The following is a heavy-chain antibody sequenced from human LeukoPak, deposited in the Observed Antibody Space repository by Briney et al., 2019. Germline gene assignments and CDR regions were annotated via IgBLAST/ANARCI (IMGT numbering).Heavy chain of an antibody. V-gene: IGHV1-8*01. D-gene: IGHD3-3*01. J-gene: IGHJ3*02. CDR1: GYTFTSYD. Sequence: GASVKVSCQASGYTFTSYDINWVRQATGQGLEWMGWMNPNSGNTGYAQKFQGRVTMTRNTSISTAYMELSSLRSEDTAVYYCARVRAHYDFWSGYDAFDIWGQGTMVTVSS. CDR3: ARVRAHYDFWSGYDAFDI. CDR2: MNPNSGNT.